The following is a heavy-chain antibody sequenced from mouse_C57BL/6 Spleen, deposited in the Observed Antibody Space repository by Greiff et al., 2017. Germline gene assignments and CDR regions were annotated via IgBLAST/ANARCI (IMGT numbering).Heavy chain of an antibody. V-gene: IGHV5-17*01. Sequence: EVKLMESGGGLVKPGGSLKLSCAASGFTFSDYGMHWVRQAPEKGLEWVAYISSGSSTIYYADTVKGRFTISRDNAKNTLFLHMTSLGSEDTAMCYCARPGGLRQTWFAYWGQGTLVTVSA. D-gene: IGHD2-4*01. CDR1: GFTFSDYG. CDR2: ISSGSSTI. J-gene: IGHJ3*01. CDR3: ARPGGLRQTWFAY.